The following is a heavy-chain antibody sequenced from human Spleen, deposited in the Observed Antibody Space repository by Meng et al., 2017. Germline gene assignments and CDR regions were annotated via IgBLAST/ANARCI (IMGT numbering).Heavy chain of an antibody. Sequence: QVTIQKWGGGLVKTSENRSLTCAVYGGSFSGYYWSWIRQPPGKGLEWIGEINHSGSTNYNPSLKSRVTISVDTSKNQFSLKLSSVTAADTAVYYCARARQTAMVVDYWGQGTLVTVSS. J-gene: IGHJ4*02. V-gene: IGHV4-34*01. D-gene: IGHD5-18*01. CDR3: ARARQTAMVVDY. CDR2: INHSGST. CDR1: GGSFSGYY.